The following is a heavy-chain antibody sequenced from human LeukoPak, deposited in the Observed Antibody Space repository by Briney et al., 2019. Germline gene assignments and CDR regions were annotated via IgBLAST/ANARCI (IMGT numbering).Heavy chain of an antibody. CDR1: GFTFTHYG. CDR3: TTFDM. Sequence: PGGSLRLSCAASGFTFTHYGIRWVRQAPGKGREWVGVISWDGSSKNYLASVQCPFTISRDNSKHTLYLQMSCLRADGTALYYCTTFDMWGQGTMVTVSS. CDR2: ISWDGSSK. J-gene: IGHJ3*02. V-gene: IGHV3-30*03.